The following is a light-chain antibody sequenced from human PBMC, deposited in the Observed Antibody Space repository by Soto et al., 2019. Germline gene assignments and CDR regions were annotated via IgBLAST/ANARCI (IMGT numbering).Light chain of an antibody. V-gene: IGLV2-14*01. CDR2: DVS. Sequence: QSVLTQPASVSGSPGQSITLSCTGNSSDVGDYNYVSWYQQHPGKAPKLMIYDVSNRPSGVSNRFSGSKSGNTASLTISGLQAEDEADYYCSSYTSSSTFYVFGTGTKVTVL. CDR1: SSDVGDYNY. J-gene: IGLJ1*01. CDR3: SSYTSSSTFYV.